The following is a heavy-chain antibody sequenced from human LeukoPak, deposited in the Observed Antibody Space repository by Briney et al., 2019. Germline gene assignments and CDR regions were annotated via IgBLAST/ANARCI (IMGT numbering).Heavy chain of an antibody. Sequence: GASVKVSCKASGYTFTSYYMHWVRQAPGQGLEWMGIINPIGGSTSYAQKFQGRVTMTRDMSTSTVYMELSSLRSEDTAVYYCARDRRVGGVAGAFDIWGQGTMVTVSS. D-gene: IGHD6-19*01. CDR3: ARDRRVGGVAGAFDI. CDR1: GYTFTSYY. J-gene: IGHJ3*02. CDR2: INPIGGST. V-gene: IGHV1-46*01.